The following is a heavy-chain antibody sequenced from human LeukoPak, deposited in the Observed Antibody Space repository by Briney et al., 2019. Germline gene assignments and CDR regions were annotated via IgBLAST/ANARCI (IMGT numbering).Heavy chain of an antibody. CDR2: ISYDGGNK. V-gene: IGHV3-30*04. CDR3: ARQGSSGYVQFDY. CDR1: GFTFSSYA. D-gene: IGHD5-12*01. J-gene: IGHJ4*02. Sequence: GRSLRLSCAASGFTFSSYAMHWVRQAPGKGLEWVAVISYDGGNKYYADSVKGRFTISRDNSKNTLYLQMNSLRAEDTAVYYCARQGSSGYVQFDYWGQGTLVTVSS.